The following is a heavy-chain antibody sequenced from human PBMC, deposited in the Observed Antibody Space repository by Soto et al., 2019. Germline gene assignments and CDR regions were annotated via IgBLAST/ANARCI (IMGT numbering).Heavy chain of an antibody. CDR1: GFTFSSYA. D-gene: IGHD6-13*01. J-gene: IGHJ4*02. CDR3: AKDRAPSYSSSWYYFDY. Sequence: GGSLRLSCAASGFTFSSYAMSWVRQAPGKGLEWVSAISGSGGSTYYADSVKGRFTISRDNSKNTLYLQMNSLRAEDTAVYYCAKDRAPSYSSSWYYFDYWGQGTLVTVSS. CDR2: ISGSGGST. V-gene: IGHV3-23*01.